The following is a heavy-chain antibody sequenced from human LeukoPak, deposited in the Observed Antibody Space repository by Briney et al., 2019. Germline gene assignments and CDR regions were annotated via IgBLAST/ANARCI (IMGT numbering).Heavy chain of an antibody. V-gene: IGHV1-18*01. CDR3: ARTITMIVVVIRPDAFDI. Sequence: ASVTVSCKASGYTFTSYGISWVRQAPGQGLEWMGWISAYNGNTNYAQKLQGRVTMTTDTSTSTAYMELRSLRSDDTAVYYCARTITMIVVVIRPDAFDIWGQGTMVTVSS. CDR2: ISAYNGNT. D-gene: IGHD3-22*01. CDR1: GYTFTSYG. J-gene: IGHJ3*02.